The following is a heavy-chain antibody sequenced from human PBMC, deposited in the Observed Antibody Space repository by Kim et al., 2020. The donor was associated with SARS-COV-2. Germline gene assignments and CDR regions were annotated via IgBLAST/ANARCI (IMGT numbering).Heavy chain of an antibody. CDR2: ISSSSSPI. J-gene: IGHJ4*02. CDR1: GFTFSSYS. D-gene: IGHD3-22*01. CDR3: TRSETFYYDSSGYY. Sequence: GGSLRLSCAASGFTFSSYSMNWVRQAPGKGLEWVSYISSSSSPIYYADSVKGRFTISRDNAKNSLYLQMNGLRDDDTAVYYCTRSETFYYDSSGYYWGQGTLVTVSS. V-gene: IGHV3-48*02.